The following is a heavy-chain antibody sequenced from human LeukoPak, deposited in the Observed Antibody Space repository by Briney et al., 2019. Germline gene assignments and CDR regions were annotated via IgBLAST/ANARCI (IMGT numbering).Heavy chain of an antibody. CDR1: GYTFTSNY. D-gene: IGHD3-22*01. CDR2: INPNSGGT. V-gene: IGHV1-2*02. J-gene: IGHJ4*02. Sequence: GASVKVSCKAFGYTFTSNYMHWVRQAPGQGLEWMGWINPNSGGTNYAQKFQGRVTMTRDTSISTAYMELSRLRSDDTAVYYCARGFPPRMYYDSSGYYSYYFDYWGQGTLVTVSS. CDR3: ARGFPPRMYYDSSGYYSYYFDY.